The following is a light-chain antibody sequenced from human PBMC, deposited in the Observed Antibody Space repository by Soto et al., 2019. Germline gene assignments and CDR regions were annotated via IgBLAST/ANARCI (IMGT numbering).Light chain of an antibody. J-gene: IGKJ4*01. Sequence: EIVLTQSPGTLSLSPGGRATLSCRASQSVSSSFVAWYQQKPGQAPRLLIYGASSRATGIPDRFSGSGSGTDFTLTISKLEPEDFAVYYCQQYGSSPLTFGGGTKV. CDR2: GAS. V-gene: IGKV3-20*01. CDR1: QSVSSSF. CDR3: QQYGSSPLT.